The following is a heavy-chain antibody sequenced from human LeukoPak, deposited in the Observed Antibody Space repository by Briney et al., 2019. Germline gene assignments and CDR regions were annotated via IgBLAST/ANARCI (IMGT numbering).Heavy chain of an antibody. D-gene: IGHD6-6*01. Sequence: PSETLSLTCSFYSGSFSGYYRNWTRQSPGKGLDWIGEINNSGDTNYNPSLKSRVSISLDTSKNQFSLKMTSVTAGDTAIYYCARGRALVDWGQGTLVTVSS. CDR3: ARGRALVD. CDR1: SGSFSGYY. CDR2: INNSGDT. V-gene: IGHV4-34*01. J-gene: IGHJ4*02.